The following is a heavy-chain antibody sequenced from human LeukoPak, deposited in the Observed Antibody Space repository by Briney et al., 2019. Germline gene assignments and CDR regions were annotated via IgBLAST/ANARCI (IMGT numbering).Heavy chain of an antibody. CDR1: GGSISSYY. V-gene: IGHV4-59*12. CDR2: IYYSGST. Sequence: PSETLSLTCTVSGGSISSYYWSWIRQPPGKGLEWIGYIYYSGSTNYNPSLKSRVTISVDTSKNQFSLKLSYVTAADTAVYYCAREDGYFDYWGQGTLVTVSS. J-gene: IGHJ4*02. CDR3: AREDGYFDY.